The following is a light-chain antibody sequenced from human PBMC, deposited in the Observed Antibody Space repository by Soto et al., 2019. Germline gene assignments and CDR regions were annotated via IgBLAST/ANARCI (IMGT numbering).Light chain of an antibody. CDR2: EGS. CDR3: CSYAGSSTFDVV. CDR1: SSDVGSYNL. V-gene: IGLV2-23*03. Sequence: QSALTQPASVSGSPGQSITISCTGTSSDVGSYNLVSWYQQHPGKAPKLMIYEGSKRPSGVSNRFSGSKSGNTASLTISGLQAEDEADYYCCSYAGSSTFDVVVCGGTKLTVL. J-gene: IGLJ2*01.